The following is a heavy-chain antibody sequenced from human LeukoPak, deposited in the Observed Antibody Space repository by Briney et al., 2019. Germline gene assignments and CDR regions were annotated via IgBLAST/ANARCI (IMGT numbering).Heavy chain of an antibody. Sequence: GGSLRLSCAASRFTSSNYWMTWVRQAPGKGLEWVANIKQDGSEKYYVDSMKGRFTISRDNAKNSLYLQMNSLRAEDTAVYYCARERRGSSGWYYFDYWGQGTLVTVSS. J-gene: IGHJ4*02. V-gene: IGHV3-7*01. CDR1: RFTSSNYW. D-gene: IGHD6-19*01. CDR2: IKQDGSEK. CDR3: ARERRGSSGWYYFDY.